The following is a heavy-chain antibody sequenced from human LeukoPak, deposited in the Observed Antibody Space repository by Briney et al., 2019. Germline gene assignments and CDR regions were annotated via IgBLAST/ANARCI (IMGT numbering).Heavy chain of an antibody. CDR1: GFTFSSYA. CDR2: ISGSGGST. V-gene: IGHV3-23*01. Sequence: GGSLRLSCAASGFTFSSYAITWVRQAPGKGLEWVSVISGSGGSTYYADSVKGRFTISRDNSKNTLYLQMNGLRAEDTAVYYCAKEGGYCSSTSCQGALDYWGQGTLVTVSS. J-gene: IGHJ4*02. D-gene: IGHD2-2*01. CDR3: AKEGGYCSSTSCQGALDY.